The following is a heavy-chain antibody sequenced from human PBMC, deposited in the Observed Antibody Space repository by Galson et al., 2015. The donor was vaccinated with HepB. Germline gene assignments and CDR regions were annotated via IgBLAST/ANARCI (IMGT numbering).Heavy chain of an antibody. J-gene: IGHJ3*02. CDR2: IGGTGGGI. CDR1: TFLFVDYA. D-gene: IGHD3-3*01. V-gene: IGHV3-23*01. CDR3: AKDGVPYNGLYDAFDI. Sequence: SLRLSCAASTFLFVDYAMSWVRQAPGKGLEWVAVIGGTGGGIHYADSVKVRIIISRDNSKNTLFRQMNSLRAEDTATYYCAKDGVPYNGLYDAFDIWGQGTMVTVSS.